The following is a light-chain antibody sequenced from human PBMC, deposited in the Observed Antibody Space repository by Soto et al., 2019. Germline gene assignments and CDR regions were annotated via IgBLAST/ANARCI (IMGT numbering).Light chain of an antibody. Sequence: DIQMTQSPFSLSASVGDRVTITCRASQGIRNYLGWFQQKPGEAPKRLIYATSSLEGGVPSRFSGSGSGTEFTLTINSRQPEDFATYYCLQHNSYPYTFGQGTKLEIK. J-gene: IGKJ2*01. CDR2: ATS. V-gene: IGKV1-17*01. CDR3: LQHNSYPYT. CDR1: QGIRNY.